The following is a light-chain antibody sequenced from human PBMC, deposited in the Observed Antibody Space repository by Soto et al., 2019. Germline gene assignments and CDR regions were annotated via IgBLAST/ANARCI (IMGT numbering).Light chain of an antibody. Sequence: ENVLTQSPGTLSLSPGERATLSCRASQSVSSSYLAWYQQKPGQAPRLLIYGASSRATGIPDRFSVSGSGTDFTLTISRLEPEDFAVYYCQQYGSSPWTFGQGTKLEIK. J-gene: IGKJ1*01. CDR2: GAS. CDR1: QSVSSSY. V-gene: IGKV3-20*01. CDR3: QQYGSSPWT.